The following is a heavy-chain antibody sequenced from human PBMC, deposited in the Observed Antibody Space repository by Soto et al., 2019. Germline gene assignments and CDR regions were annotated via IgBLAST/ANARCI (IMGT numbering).Heavy chain of an antibody. D-gene: IGHD4-17*01. CDR1: GYSFTNYG. CDR2: ISAYNGKT. V-gene: IGHV1-18*01. CDR3: ARRYGDPSSAAGFDY. J-gene: IGHJ4*02. Sequence: QVQLVQSGAEVKKPGASVKLSCKASGYSFTNYGIHWVRQAPGQGLEWMAWISAYNGKTHYAQKVQGRVPMTTDTSSSTAYMELRGLRSDDPAVYFCARRYGDPSSAAGFDYWGQGPLVTVSS.